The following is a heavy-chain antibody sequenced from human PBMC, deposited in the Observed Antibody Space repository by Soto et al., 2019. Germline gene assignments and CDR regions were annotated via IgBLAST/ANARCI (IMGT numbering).Heavy chain of an antibody. CDR1: GGSFSGYY. V-gene: IGHV4-34*01. CDR3: ARVPNTGGGPQRAFDI. D-gene: IGHD3-16*01. J-gene: IGHJ3*02. CDR2: INHSGST. Sequence: SETSLTCAVYGGSFSGYYWSWIRQPPGKGLEWIGEINHSGSTNYNPSLKSRVTISVDTSKNQFSLKLSSVTAADTAVYYCARVPNTGGGPQRAFDIWGQGTMVTVSS.